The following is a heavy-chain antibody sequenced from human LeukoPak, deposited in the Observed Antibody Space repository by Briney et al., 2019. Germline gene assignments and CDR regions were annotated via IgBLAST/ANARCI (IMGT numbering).Heavy chain of an antibody. Sequence: GASVKVSFKASGYTFTDYYIHWVRQAPGHGLEWLGWMNVKTGATSSAQRFPGRFTMTRDTSIGTASMEFSSLTSDDTAVYYCARQSGTYWGLDYWGQGTLVTVSS. CDR3: ARQSGTYWGLDY. CDR1: GYTFTDYY. D-gene: IGHD1-26*01. J-gene: IGHJ4*02. V-gene: IGHV1-2*02. CDR2: MNVKTGAT.